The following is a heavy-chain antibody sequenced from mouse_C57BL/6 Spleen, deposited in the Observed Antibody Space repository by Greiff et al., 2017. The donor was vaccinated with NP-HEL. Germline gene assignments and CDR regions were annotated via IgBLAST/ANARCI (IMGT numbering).Heavy chain of an antibody. Sequence: VQLQQSGPGLVQPSQSLSITCTVSGFSLTSYGVHWVRQSPGKGLEWLGVIWSGGSTDNNAAFISRLSISKDNSKSKVFFKMNSLQADYTAIYYCARKVLRYAMDYWGQGTSVTVSS. J-gene: IGHJ4*01. CDR1: GFSLTSYG. CDR2: IWSGGST. V-gene: IGHV2-2*01. CDR3: ARKVLRYAMDY. D-gene: IGHD1-1*01.